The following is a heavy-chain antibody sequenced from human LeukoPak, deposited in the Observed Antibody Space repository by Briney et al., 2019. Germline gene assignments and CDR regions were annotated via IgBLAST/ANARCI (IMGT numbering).Heavy chain of an antibody. Sequence: ASVKVSCKASGYTFTGYYMHWVRQAPGQGLEWMGWINPNSGGTNYAQKFQGRVTMTRDTSISTAYMELSRLRSDDTAVYYCARDCSSTACQGPVLDFWGQGTLVTVSS. CDR1: GYTFTGYY. D-gene: IGHD6-13*01. CDR3: ARDCSSTACQGPVLDF. J-gene: IGHJ4*02. CDR2: INPNSGGT. V-gene: IGHV1-2*02.